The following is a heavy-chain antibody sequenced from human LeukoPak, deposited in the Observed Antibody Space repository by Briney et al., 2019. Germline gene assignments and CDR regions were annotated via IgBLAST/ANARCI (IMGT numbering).Heavy chain of an antibody. J-gene: IGHJ4*02. V-gene: IGHV3-48*03. D-gene: IGHD6-13*01. CDR3: ARLHSSSWYRSREYFDY. CDR2: ISSSGSTI. CDR1: GFTFSSYE. Sequence: PGGSLRLSCAASGFTFSSYEMNWVRQARGKGLEWVSYISSSGSTIYYADSVKGRFTISRDNAKNSLYLQMNSLRAEDTAVYYCARLHSSSWYRSREYFDYWGQGTLVTVSS.